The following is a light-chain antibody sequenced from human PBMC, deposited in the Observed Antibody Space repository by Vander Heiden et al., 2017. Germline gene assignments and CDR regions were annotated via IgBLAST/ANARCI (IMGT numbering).Light chain of an antibody. CDR2: DTV. CDR1: QDNS. CDR3: QHYDNRPPMYT. J-gene: IGKJ2*01. V-gene: IGKV1-33*01. Sequence: IQMTQSPSSLSVSVGDTVTITCQASQDNSLNLYQQKAGEAPKLLIFDTVNLETGGPSRFSGSISGTDFILTISRLQPDDIATYYCQHYDNRPPMYTFGQGTKLEI.